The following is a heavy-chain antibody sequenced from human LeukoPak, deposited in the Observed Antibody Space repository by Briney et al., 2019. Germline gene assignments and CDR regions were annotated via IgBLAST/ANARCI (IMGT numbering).Heavy chain of an antibody. CDR3: ARRDDILTGDDAFDI. Sequence: ASVKVSCKASGYTFTGYYMHWVRQAPGQGLEWMGWTNPNSGGTNYAQKFQGRVTMTRDTSISTAYMELSRLRSDDTAVYYCARRDDILTGDDAFDIWGQGTMVTVSS. D-gene: IGHD3-9*01. J-gene: IGHJ3*02. CDR1: GYTFTGYY. V-gene: IGHV1-2*02. CDR2: TNPNSGGT.